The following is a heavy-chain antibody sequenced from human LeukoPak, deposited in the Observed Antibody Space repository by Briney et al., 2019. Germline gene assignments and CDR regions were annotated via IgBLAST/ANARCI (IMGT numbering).Heavy chain of an antibody. CDR2: ISSSSSYI. V-gene: IGHV3-21*01. D-gene: IGHD6-19*01. CDR1: GFTVSSNY. J-gene: IGHJ3*02. CDR3: ARENGSGWTGAFDI. Sequence: PGGSLRLSCAASGFTVSSNYMSWVRQAPGKGLEWVSSISSSSSYIYYADSVKGRFTISRDNAKNSLYLQMSSLRAEDTAVYYCARENGSGWTGAFDIWGQGTMVTVSS.